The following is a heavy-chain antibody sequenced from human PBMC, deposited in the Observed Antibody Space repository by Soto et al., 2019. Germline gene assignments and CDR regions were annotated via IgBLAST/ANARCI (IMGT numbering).Heavy chain of an antibody. J-gene: IGHJ6*02. V-gene: IGHV1-69*13. D-gene: IGHD3-22*01. CDR1: GGTFSSYA. Sequence: GASVKVSCKASGGTFSSYAISWVRQAPGQGLEWMGGIIPIFGTANYAQKFQGRVTITADESTSTAYMEMSSLRSEDTAVYNCARVDPYDSSGYYYYGMDVWGQGTTVTVSS. CDR2: IIPIFGTA. CDR3: ARVDPYDSSGYYYYGMDV.